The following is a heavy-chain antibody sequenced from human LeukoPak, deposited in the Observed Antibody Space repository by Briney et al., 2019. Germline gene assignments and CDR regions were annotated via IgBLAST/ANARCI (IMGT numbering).Heavy chain of an antibody. D-gene: IGHD3-10*01. V-gene: IGHV1-69*05. Sequence: SVKVSCKASGGTFSSYAISWVRQAPGQGLEWMGRIIPIFGTANYAQKFQGRVTITTDESTSTAYMELSSLRSEDTAVYYCAGTYYYGSGSYYNPARFDYWGQGTLVTVSS. CDR1: GGTFSSYA. CDR2: IIPIFGTA. CDR3: AGTYYYGSGSYYNPARFDY. J-gene: IGHJ4*02.